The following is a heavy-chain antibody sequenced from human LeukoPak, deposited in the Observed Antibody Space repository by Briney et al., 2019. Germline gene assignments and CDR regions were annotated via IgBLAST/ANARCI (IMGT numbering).Heavy chain of an antibody. Sequence: PGGSLRLSCADSGFTLRSYAMSWVRQAPGKGLEWVSTISGSGDSTCYADSVKGRFTISRDNSKSTLYLQMNSLRAEDTALYYRATHTSTWPDYFDYWGQGTLVTVSS. CDR3: ATHTSTWPDYFDY. J-gene: IGHJ4*02. CDR2: ISGSGDST. CDR1: GFTLRSYA. V-gene: IGHV3-23*01. D-gene: IGHD6-13*01.